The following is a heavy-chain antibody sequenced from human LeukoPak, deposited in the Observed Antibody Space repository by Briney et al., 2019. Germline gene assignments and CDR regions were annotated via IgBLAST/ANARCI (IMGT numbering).Heavy chain of an antibody. Sequence: PGGSLRLSCAASGFTFSSYAMHWVRQAPGKGLEWVAVISYDGSNKYYADSVKGRFTISRDNSKNTLYLQMNSLRAEDTAVYYCARHPGIQLWIDSWGQGTLVTVSS. CDR2: ISYDGSNK. J-gene: IGHJ4*02. D-gene: IGHD5-18*01. V-gene: IGHV3-30-3*01. CDR3: ARHPGIQLWIDS. CDR1: GFTFSSYA.